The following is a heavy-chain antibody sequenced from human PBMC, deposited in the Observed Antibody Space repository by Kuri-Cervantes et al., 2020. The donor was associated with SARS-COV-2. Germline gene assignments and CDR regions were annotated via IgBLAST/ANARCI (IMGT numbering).Heavy chain of an antibody. CDR2: IYHSGST. D-gene: IGHD6-13*01. J-gene: IGHJ4*02. Sequence: SETLSLTCAASGGSISSGGYSWSWIRQPPGKGLEWIGYIYHSGSTYYNPSLKSRVTISVDRSKNQFSLKLSSVTAADTAVYYCARGQYSSSWYSNLDYWGQGTLVTVSS. CDR3: ARGQYSSSWYSNLDY. V-gene: IGHV4-30-2*01. CDR1: GGSISSGGYS.